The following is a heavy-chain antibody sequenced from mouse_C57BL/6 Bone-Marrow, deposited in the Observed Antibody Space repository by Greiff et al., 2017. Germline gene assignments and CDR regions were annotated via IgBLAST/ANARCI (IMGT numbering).Heavy chain of an antibody. CDR1: GYTFTSYG. CDR2: IYPRSGNT. V-gene: IGHV1-81*01. Sequence: VKLVESGAELARPGASVKLSCKASGYTFTSYGISWVKQRTGQGLEWIGEIYPRSGNTYYNEKFKGKATLTADKSSSTAYMELRSLTSEDSAVYFCARGGDGYENFDYWGQGTTLTVSS. D-gene: IGHD2-2*01. J-gene: IGHJ2*01. CDR3: ARGGDGYENFDY.